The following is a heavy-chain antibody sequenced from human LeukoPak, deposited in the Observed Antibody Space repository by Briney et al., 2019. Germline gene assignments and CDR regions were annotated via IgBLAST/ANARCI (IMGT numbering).Heavy chain of an antibody. J-gene: IGHJ6*03. V-gene: IGHV3-43*02. Sequence: PGGSLRLSCAASGFTFDDYAMHWVRQAPGKGLEWVSLIGGDGGSTYYADSVKGRFTISRDNSKNSLYLQMNSLRTEDTALYYCAKLSARGVEYYYYYMDVWGKGTTVTVSS. D-gene: IGHD6-6*01. CDR3: AKLSARGVEYYYYYMDV. CDR2: IGGDGGST. CDR1: GFTFDDYA.